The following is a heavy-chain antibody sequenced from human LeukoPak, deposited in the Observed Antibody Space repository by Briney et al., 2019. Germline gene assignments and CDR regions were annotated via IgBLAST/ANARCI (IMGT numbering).Heavy chain of an antibody. CDR3: AKDTGTAMAYYFDY. J-gene: IGHJ4*02. V-gene: IGHV3-9*01. D-gene: IGHD5-18*01. CDR1: GFTFDDYA. Sequence: PGRSLTLSCAASGFTFDDYAMHWVRHAQGQGLGWVSGISWNSGSIGYADSVKGRFTISRDNAKNSLYLQMNSLRAEDTALYYCAKDTGTAMAYYFDYWGQGTLVTVSS. CDR2: ISWNSGSI.